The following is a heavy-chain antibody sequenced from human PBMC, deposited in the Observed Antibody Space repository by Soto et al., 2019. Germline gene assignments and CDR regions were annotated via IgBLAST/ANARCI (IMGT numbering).Heavy chain of an antibody. D-gene: IGHD3-3*01. CDR1: GFTFSSYA. CDR2: ISGSGGST. Sequence: GGSLRLSCAASGFTFSSYAMSWVRQAPGKGLEWVSAISGSGGSTYYADSVKGRFTISRDNSKNTLYLQMNSLRAEYMAVYYFAKVVYYDFWSCSFDYWGQGTLVTVSS. CDR3: AKVVYYDFWSCSFDY. V-gene: IGHV3-23*01. J-gene: IGHJ4*02.